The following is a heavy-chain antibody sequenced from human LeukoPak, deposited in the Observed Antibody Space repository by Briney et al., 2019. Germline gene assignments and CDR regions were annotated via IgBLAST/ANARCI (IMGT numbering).Heavy chain of an antibody. Sequence: GRSLRLSCAASGSTFSSYAMHWVRQAPGKGPEWVAVISYDGSNKYYADSVKGRFTISRDNSKNTLYLQMNSLRAEDTAVYYCARDRPEVVGWGQGTLVTVSS. D-gene: IGHD2-15*01. CDR3: ARDRPEVVG. V-gene: IGHV3-30-3*01. J-gene: IGHJ4*02. CDR1: GSTFSSYA. CDR2: ISYDGSNK.